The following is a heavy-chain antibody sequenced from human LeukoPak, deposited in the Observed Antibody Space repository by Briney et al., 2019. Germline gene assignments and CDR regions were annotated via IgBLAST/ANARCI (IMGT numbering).Heavy chain of an antibody. V-gene: IGHV3-23*01. CDR2: ISGSGGST. Sequence: GGSLRLSCVASGFSFTTHAMGWVRQAPGKGLEWVSHISGSGGSTKYSGSVKGRFTISRDNSKNTLYLQINSLRADDTAVYYCAKLYGSGNDYWGQGTLVTVSS. CDR1: GFSFTTHA. D-gene: IGHD3-10*01. J-gene: IGHJ4*02. CDR3: AKLYGSGNDY.